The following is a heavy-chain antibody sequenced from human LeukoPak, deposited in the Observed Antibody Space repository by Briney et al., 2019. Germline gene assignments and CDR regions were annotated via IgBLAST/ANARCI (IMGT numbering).Heavy chain of an antibody. Sequence: GASVKVSCKASGYTFTSYYMHWVRQAPGQGLEWMGIINPSGGSTSYARKFQGRVTMTRDTSTSTVYMELSSLRSEDTAVYYCARVQLPYQELDYWGQGTLVTVSS. V-gene: IGHV1-46*01. D-gene: IGHD2-2*02. CDR3: ARVQLPYQELDY. CDR1: GYTFTSYY. CDR2: INPSGGST. J-gene: IGHJ4*02.